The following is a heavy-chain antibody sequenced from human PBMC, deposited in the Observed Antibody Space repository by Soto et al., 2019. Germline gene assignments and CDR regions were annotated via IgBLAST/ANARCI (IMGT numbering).Heavy chain of an antibody. CDR3: ARGPSTSTYNWFDP. J-gene: IGHJ5*02. CDR1: GFTFSSYS. CDR2: ISYDGSSK. Sequence: HPGGSLRLSCAASGFTFSSYSMHWVRQAPGKGLEWVALISYDGSSKYYADSVKGRFTISRDNSKNTLYLQINSLRAEDTAVYYCARGPSTSTYNWFDPWGQGTLVTVSS. V-gene: IGHV3-30-3*01. D-gene: IGHD2-2*01.